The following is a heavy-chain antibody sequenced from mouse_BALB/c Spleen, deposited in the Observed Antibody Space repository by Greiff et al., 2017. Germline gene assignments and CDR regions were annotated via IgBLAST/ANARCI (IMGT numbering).Heavy chain of an antibody. Sequence: EVKLQESGGGLVKPGGSLKLSCAASGFTFSSYAMSWVRQTPEKRLEWVAYISNGGGSTYYPDTVKGRFTISRDNAKNTLYLQMSSLKSEDTAMYYCARRRYDGYFDVWGAGTTVTVSS. CDR3: ARRRYDGYFDV. V-gene: IGHV5-12-2*01. CDR1: GFTFSSYA. J-gene: IGHJ1*01. CDR2: ISNGGGST. D-gene: IGHD2-14*01.